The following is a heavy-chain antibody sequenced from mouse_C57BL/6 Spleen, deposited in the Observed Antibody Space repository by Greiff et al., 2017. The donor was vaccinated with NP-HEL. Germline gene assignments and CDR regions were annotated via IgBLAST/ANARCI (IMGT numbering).Heavy chain of an antibody. Sequence: QVQLKQSGAELVRPGASVTLSCKASGYTFTDYAMHWVKQTPVHGLEWIGAIDPETGGTAYNQKFKGKAILTADKSSSTAYMELRSLTSEDSAVYYCTREANFGIYYGNHYYAMDYWGQGTSVTVSS. CDR1: GYTFTDYA. D-gene: IGHD2-1*01. V-gene: IGHV1-15*01. CDR3: TREANFGIYYGNHYYAMDY. J-gene: IGHJ4*01. CDR2: IDPETGGT.